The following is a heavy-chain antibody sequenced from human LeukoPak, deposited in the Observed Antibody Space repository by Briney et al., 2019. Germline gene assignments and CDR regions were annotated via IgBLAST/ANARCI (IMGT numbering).Heavy chain of an antibody. V-gene: IGHV1-2*02. Sequence: GASVKVSCKASGYTFTGYYMHWVRQAPGQGLEWMGWINPNSGGTNYAQKFQGRVTMTRDTSISTAYMELSRLRSDDTAVYYCARGPARDLLGYCSGGSCYSFDYWGQGTLVTVSS. D-gene: IGHD2-15*01. CDR3: ARGPARDLLGYCSGGSCYSFDY. CDR2: INPNSGGT. J-gene: IGHJ4*02. CDR1: GYTFTGYY.